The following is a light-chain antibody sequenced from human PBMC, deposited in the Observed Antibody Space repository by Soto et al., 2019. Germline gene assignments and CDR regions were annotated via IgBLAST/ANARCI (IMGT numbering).Light chain of an antibody. V-gene: IGLV2-23*03. Sequence: QSALTQPASVSGSPGQSITMSCTGTSSDIGSYNLVSWYQQHPGKAPKLMIYEGTKRPSGVSNRFSGSKSGNTASLTISGLQAEDEADYYCSSYAGVSSVLFGGGTKLTVL. J-gene: IGLJ2*01. CDR1: SSDIGSYNL. CDR3: SSYAGVSSVL. CDR2: EGT.